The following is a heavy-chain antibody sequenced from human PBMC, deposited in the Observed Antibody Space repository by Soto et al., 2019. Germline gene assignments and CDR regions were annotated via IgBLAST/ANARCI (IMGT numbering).Heavy chain of an antibody. CDR3: ARGLLYATTYFDY. J-gene: IGHJ4*02. CDR2: IIPVVGTT. D-gene: IGHD2-8*01. V-gene: IGHV1-69*06. Sequence: QVQLVQSGAEVKKPGSSVKVSCKASGDTFTTNSLNWVRQAPGQGLGWMGGIIPVVGTTKYAQKYQDRVTITGDKSTNTAYMELSSLRSDDTAVYYCARGLLYATTYFDYWGQVTPVTVSS. CDR1: GDTFTTNS.